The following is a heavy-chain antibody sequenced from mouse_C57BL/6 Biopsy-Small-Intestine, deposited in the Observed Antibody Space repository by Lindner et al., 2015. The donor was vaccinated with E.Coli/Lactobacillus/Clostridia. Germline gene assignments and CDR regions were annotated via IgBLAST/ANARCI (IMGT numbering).Heavy chain of an antibody. CDR3: ARGRSVPSTMIPFYFDY. V-gene: IGHV1-84*02. D-gene: IGHD2-4*01. CDR2: INAGNGYT. J-gene: IGHJ2*01. Sequence: SVKVSCKASGYTFTSYTIHWVRQAPGQRLEWMGFINAGNGYTKYSQRFQGRVTITRDTSASTAYMALSSLSSEGTTVYFCARGRSVPSTMIPFYFDYWGQGTLVTVSS. CDR1: GYTFTSYT.